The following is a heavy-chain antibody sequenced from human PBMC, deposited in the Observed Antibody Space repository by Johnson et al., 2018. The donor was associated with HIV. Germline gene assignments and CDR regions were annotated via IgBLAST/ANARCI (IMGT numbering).Heavy chain of an antibody. Sequence: EVQLVESWGDLVQPGRSLKLACAASGFNFDVYAMHWVRQVLGKGLEWVSTISWNSGTIRYADSVKGRFTISRDNSKNTLYLQMNSLRAEDTAVYYCSRELGYSSRACGAFDIWGQGTMVTVSS. D-gene: IGHD6-13*01. CDR3: SRELGYSSRACGAFDI. V-gene: IGHV3-9*01. J-gene: IGHJ3*02. CDR2: ISWNSGTI. CDR1: GFNFDVYA.